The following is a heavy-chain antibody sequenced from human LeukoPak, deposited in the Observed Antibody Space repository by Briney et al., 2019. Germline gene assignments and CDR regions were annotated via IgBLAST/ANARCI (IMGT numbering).Heavy chain of an antibody. CDR1: GFTFSSYS. D-gene: IGHD3-10*01. CDR3: VRDGERITMVRGVTTPDAFDI. Sequence: GGSLRLSCAASGFTFSSYSMNWVRQAPGKGLEWVSSISSSSSYIYYADSVKGRFTISRDNAKNSLYLQMNSLRAEDTAVYYCVRDGERITMVRGVTTPDAFDIWGQGTMVTVSS. V-gene: IGHV3-21*01. CDR2: ISSSSSYI. J-gene: IGHJ3*02.